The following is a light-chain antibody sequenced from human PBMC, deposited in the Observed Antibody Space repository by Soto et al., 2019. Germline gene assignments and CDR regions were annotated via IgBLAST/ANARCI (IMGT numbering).Light chain of an antibody. V-gene: IGKV3-15*01. CDR1: QSVSSN. CDR3: QQYNNWPPIT. J-gene: IGKJ5*01. Sequence: EIVMTQSPATLSVSPGERATLSCGASQSVSSNLAWYQQKPGQAPRLLIYGASTRVTGVPARFSGSGSGTEFTLTISSLQSEDFADYYCQQYNNWPPITFGQGTRLEI. CDR2: GAS.